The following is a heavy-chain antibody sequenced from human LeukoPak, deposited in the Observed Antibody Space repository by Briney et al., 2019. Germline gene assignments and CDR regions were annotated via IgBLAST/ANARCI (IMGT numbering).Heavy chain of an antibody. CDR3: AKDIPVVTPGPFDY. CDR1: GFTFDDYA. J-gene: IGHJ4*02. Sequence: GGSLRLSCAASGFTFDDYAMHWVRQAPGKGLEWVSAISGSGGSTYYADSVKGRFTISRDNSKNTLYLQMNSLRAEDTAVYYCAKDIPVVTPGPFDYWGQGTLVTVSS. V-gene: IGHV3-23*01. D-gene: IGHD4-23*01. CDR2: ISGSGGST.